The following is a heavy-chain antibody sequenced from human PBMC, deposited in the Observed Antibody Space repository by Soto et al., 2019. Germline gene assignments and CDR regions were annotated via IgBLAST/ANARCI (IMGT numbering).Heavy chain of an antibody. Sequence: GPLRLSCAASGFIFGNHGMTWVRQAPGRALEWVSTINANAIDTHYADSVKGRFTISRDSSKNTVSLQMNGLRDEDTAMYYCVGAAQVDWGQGTPVTVSS. J-gene: IGHJ4*02. V-gene: IGHV3-23*01. CDR1: GFIFGNHG. CDR2: INANAIDT. D-gene: IGHD3-16*01. CDR3: VGAAQVD.